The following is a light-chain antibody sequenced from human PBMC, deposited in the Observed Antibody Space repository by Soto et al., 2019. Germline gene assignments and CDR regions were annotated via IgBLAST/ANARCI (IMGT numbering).Light chain of an antibody. CDR1: TGAVTSEHY. V-gene: IGLV7-46*01. CDR3: LLSYSGPRV. CDR2: NTN. Sequence: QAVVTQEPSLTVSPGGTVSLTCGSSTGAVTSEHYAYWFQQKPGQAPRTLIYNTNNKQSWTPARFSGSLLGGKAALTLSGAHPEDEAEYYCLLSYSGPRVFGGGTQLTVL. J-gene: IGLJ3*02.